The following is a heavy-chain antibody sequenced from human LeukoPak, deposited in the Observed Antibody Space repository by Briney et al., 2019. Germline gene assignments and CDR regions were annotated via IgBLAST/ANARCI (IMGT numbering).Heavy chain of an antibody. Sequence: ALVKVSCKASGYSFTSYYVHCVRQAPGQGLEWVGVINPSDGGTISAQKLQDRVALTRDTSTSTAYMEMSSLKSDDTAVYYCARGPLLGYDTNDSGFDIWGQGTLVTVSP. CDR2: INPSDGGT. V-gene: IGHV1-46*04. CDR3: ARGPLLGYDTNDSGFDI. D-gene: IGHD3-22*01. CDR1: GYSFTSYY. J-gene: IGHJ3*02.